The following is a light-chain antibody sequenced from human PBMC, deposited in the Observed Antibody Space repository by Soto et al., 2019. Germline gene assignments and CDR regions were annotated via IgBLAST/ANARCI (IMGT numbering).Light chain of an antibody. J-gene: IGKJ4*01. CDR2: DVS. V-gene: IGKV3D-15*01. CDR3: QQYNNWPPLT. CDR1: LSVSRN. Sequence: EIVMTQSPATLSVSPGERATLSCRASLSVSRNLAWYQQKPGQAPRLLIYDVSTRATGIPARFSGSGSGTEFTLTISSLQSEDFAVYYCQQYNNWPPLTFGGGTKVDIK.